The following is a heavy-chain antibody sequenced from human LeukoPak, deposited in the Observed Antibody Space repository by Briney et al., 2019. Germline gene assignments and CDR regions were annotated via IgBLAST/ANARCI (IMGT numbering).Heavy chain of an antibody. CDR1: GFSFSAYW. CDR3: ARGKRAATIWHYFDY. Sequence: GGSLRLSCAASGFSFSAYWMSWVRQAPGKGLEWVANIREDGSEKYYVDSVKGQFTISRDNAKNSLYLQMNSLRAEDTAVYYCARGKRAATIWHYFDYWGQGTLVTVSS. V-gene: IGHV3-7*01. CDR2: IREDGSEK. D-gene: IGHD1-26*01. J-gene: IGHJ4*02.